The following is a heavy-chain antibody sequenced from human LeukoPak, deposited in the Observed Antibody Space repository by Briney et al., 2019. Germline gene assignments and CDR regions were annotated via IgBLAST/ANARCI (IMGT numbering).Heavy chain of an antibody. CDR2: IHPSGML. CDR1: GASFDSDDQY. D-gene: IGHD3-22*01. Sequence: SQTLSLTCTVSGASFDSDDQYWNWIRQSPGKGLEWIGSIHPSGMLYNNPSLESRATMTRDTSKNQSSLNLNSVTAADTAVYFCSRGLDSRKLGYWGQGILVTVSS. J-gene: IGHJ4*02. V-gene: IGHV4-31*03. CDR3: SRGLDSRKLGY.